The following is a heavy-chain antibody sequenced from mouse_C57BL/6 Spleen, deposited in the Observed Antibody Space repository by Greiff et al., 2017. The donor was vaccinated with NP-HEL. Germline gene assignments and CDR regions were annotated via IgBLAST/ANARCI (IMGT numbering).Heavy chain of an antibody. D-gene: IGHD1-1*01. V-gene: IGHV1-64*01. CDR1: GYTFTSYW. J-gene: IGHJ2*01. CDR2: IHPNSGST. CDR3: ARCSSPLCFDY. Sequence: QVQLQQSGAELVKPGASVKLSCKASGYTFTSYWMHWVKQRPGQGLEWIGMIHPNSGSTNYNEKFKSKATLTVDKSSSTAYMQLSSLTSEDSAVYYCARCSSPLCFDYWGQGTTLTVSS.